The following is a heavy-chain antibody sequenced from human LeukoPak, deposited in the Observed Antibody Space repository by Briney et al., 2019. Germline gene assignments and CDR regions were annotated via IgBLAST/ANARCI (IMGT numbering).Heavy chain of an antibody. Sequence: SETLSLTCAVYGGSFSGYYWSWIRQPPGKGLEWIGEINHSGSTSYNPSLKSRVTISVDTSKNQFSLKLSSVTAADTAVYYCARGTDAEADVDTAIGYWGQGTLVTVSS. V-gene: IGHV4-34*01. CDR1: GGSFSGYY. CDR2: INHSGST. J-gene: IGHJ4*02. CDR3: ARGTDAEADVDTAIGY. D-gene: IGHD5-18*01.